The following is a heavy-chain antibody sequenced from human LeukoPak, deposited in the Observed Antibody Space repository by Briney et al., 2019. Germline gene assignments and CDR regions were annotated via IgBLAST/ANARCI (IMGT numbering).Heavy chain of an antibody. V-gene: IGHV3-74*01. CDR1: GFTFSSSW. CDR3: ARALRLAVNLDY. D-gene: IGHD6-19*01. CDR2: INSDESIT. Sequence: QPGGSLRLSCATSGFTFSSSWMYWVRQAPGKGLVWVSRINSDESITTYADSVKGRFTISRDNAKNTLYLQMNSLRAEDTAVYYCARALRLAVNLDYWGQGTLVTVSS. J-gene: IGHJ4*01.